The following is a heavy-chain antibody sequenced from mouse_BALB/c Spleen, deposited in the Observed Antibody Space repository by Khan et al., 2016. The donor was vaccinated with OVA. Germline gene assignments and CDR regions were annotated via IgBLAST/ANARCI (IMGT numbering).Heavy chain of an antibody. J-gene: IGHJ2*01. V-gene: IGHV14-3*02. Sequence: VRLQQSGAELVKSGATVKLSCTASGLNIKDTYMHWLKQWPEQGLEWIGRIDPRKGNTKYDPKIQGKATITADTSSNTAYLENSRLKSENTAVYYCARMSSNWGQGTTLTVSS. CDR1: GLNIKDTY. CDR3: ARMSSN. CDR2: IDPRKGNT.